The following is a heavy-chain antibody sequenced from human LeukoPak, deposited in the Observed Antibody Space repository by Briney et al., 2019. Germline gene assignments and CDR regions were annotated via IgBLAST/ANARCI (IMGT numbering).Heavy chain of an antibody. CDR3: ATGPIEEVATVTTFDY. CDR2: FDPEDGET. J-gene: IGHJ4*02. D-gene: IGHD4-17*01. V-gene: IGHV1-24*01. CDR1: GYTLTELS. Sequence: ASVKVSCKVSGYTLTELSMHWVRQAPGKGLEWMGGFDPEDGETIYAQKFQGRVTMTEDTSTDTAYMELSSLRSEDTAVYYCATGPIEEVATVTTFDYWGQGTLVTVSS.